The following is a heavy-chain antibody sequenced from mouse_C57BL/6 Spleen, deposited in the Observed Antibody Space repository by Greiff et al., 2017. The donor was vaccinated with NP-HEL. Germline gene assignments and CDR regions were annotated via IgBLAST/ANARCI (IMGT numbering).Heavy chain of an antibody. J-gene: IGHJ2*01. CDR2: IYPGAGDT. D-gene: IGHD1-1*01. CDR3: ARRGYYGSSSFFDY. CDR1: GYAFSSYW. Sequence: VQLQQSGAELVKPGASVKISCKASGYAFSSYWMNWVKQRPGKGLEWIGQIYPGAGDTNYNGKFKGKATLTADKSSRTAYMQLSSLTSEDSAVYFCARRGYYGSSSFFDYWGQGTTLTVSS. V-gene: IGHV1-80*01.